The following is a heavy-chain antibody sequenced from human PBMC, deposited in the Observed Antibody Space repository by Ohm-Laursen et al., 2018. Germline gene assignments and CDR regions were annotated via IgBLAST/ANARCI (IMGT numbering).Heavy chain of an antibody. Sequence: PGTLSLTCTISGGSISSYYWSWIRQPPGKGLEWIGYIYYSGTTNYNPSLKSRVTISLNTSKNQFSLKLSSVTAADTAVYYCARRGHAFDIWGQGTMVTVSS. CDR2: IYYSGTT. J-gene: IGHJ3*02. CDR1: GGSISSYY. CDR3: ARRGHAFDI. V-gene: IGHV4-59*01.